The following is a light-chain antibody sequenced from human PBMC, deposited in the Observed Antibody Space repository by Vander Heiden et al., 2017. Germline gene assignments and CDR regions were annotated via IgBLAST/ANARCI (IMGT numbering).Light chain of an antibody. CDR1: QSVTTK. CDR2: GAS. J-gene: IGKJ3*01. CDR3: QQYSDFVT. V-gene: IGKV3-15*01. Sequence: ETLMTQSPDTLSVSPGETATLSCRASQSVTTKLAWYQQKRGQSPSLLIYGASTRATGVPPRFSGRGSGTDFSLTIGYLRSEDSAVYYCQQYSDFVTVGSGTKVEI.